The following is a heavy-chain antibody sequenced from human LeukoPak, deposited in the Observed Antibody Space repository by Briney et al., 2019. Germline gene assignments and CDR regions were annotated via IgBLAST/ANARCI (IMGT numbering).Heavy chain of an antibody. CDR3: AKGQAYYYGSGSYYNIDY. D-gene: IGHD3-10*01. J-gene: IGHJ4*02. CDR1: GFTFSSYS. V-gene: IGHV3-48*04. CDR2: ISSSSSTI. Sequence: GSLRLSCAASGFTFSSYSMNWVRQAPGKGLEWVSYISSSSSTISYADSVKGRFTISRDNAKNSLYLQMNSLRAEDTAVYYCAKGQAYYYGSGSYYNIDYWGQGTLVTVSS.